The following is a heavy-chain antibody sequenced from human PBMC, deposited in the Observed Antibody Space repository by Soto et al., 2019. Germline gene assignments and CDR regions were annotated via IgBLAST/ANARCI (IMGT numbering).Heavy chain of an antibody. CDR2: ISYIGST. J-gene: IGHJ6*02. Sequence: SETLSLTCTVSCGSISSGAYYWSWIREAPGKGLEWIGYISYIGSTYYNPSLKSRVIISADTSKNQFSLKLSSVTAADTGVYYCAREFSVTYPYYYGMDVWGQGTTVTVSS. V-gene: IGHV4-31*03. CDR3: AREFSVTYPYYYGMDV. D-gene: IGHD1-26*01. CDR1: CGSISSGAYY.